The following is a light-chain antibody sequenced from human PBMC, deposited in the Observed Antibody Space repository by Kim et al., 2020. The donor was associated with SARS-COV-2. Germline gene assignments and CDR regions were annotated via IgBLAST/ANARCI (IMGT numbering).Light chain of an antibody. J-gene: IGLJ2*01. CDR3: SSYAGSYTMI. CDR1: SSDIGSYNY. Sequence: QSALTQPRSVSGSPGQSVTISCTGTSSDIGSYNYVSWYQQHPGKAPKLIISDVTKRPSGVPDRFSGSKSDNTASLSISGLQADDEADYYCSSYAGSYTMIFGGGTQLTVL. CDR2: DVT. V-gene: IGLV2-11*01.